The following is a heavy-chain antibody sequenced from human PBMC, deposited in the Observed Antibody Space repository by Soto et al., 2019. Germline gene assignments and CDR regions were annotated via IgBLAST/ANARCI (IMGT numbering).Heavy chain of an antibody. J-gene: IGHJ4*02. Sequence: AASVKVSCKASGYTFTSYAMHWVRQAPGQRLEWMGWINAGNGNTKYSQKFQGRVTITRDTSASTAYMELSSLRSEDTAVYYCARVGISSWGSFDYWGQGTLVTVSS. CDR1: GYTFTSYA. CDR2: INAGNGNT. D-gene: IGHD3-16*01. V-gene: IGHV1-3*01. CDR3: ARVGISSWGSFDY.